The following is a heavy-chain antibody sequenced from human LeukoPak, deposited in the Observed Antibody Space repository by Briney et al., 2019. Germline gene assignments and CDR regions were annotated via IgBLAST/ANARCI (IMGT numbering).Heavy chain of an antibody. CDR2: IWYDGSNK. CDR1: GFTFSNYG. V-gene: IGHV3-33*06. D-gene: IGHD3-16*01. CDR3: AKDFSYDYVFIIDV. J-gene: IGHJ6*03. Sequence: GGSLRLSCGASGFTFSNYGMHWVRQAPGKGREWVAVIWYDGSNKYYADSVKGRFTISRDNSKNTLYLQINSLRAEDTAVYYCAKDFSYDYVFIIDVWGKGTTVTLSS.